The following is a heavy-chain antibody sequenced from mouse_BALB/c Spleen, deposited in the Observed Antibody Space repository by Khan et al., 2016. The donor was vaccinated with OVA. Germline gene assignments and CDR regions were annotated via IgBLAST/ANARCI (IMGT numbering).Heavy chain of an antibody. CDR2: ISYSGST. CDR3: ARRYYYGQWYFDV. Sequence: EVQLQESGPGLVKPSQSPSLTCTVTGYSITSDYAWNWIRQFPGNKLEWMAYISYSGSTRSNPSLNSRISITRDTSKNQFFLQLNSVTTEDTATYYCARRYYYGQWYFDVWGAGTTVTVSS. D-gene: IGHD1-1*01. CDR1: GYSITSDYA. J-gene: IGHJ1*01. V-gene: IGHV3-2*02.